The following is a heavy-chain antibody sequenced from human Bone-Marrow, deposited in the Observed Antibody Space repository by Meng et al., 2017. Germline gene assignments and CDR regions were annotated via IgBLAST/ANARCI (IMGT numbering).Heavy chain of an antibody. CDR1: GFTVSSNF. D-gene: IGHD4-23*01. V-gene: IGHV3-66*01. Sequence: VQLVESGGGLVQPGGSLRLSCAAFGFTVSSNFMSWVRQAPGKGLEWVSVIYSIGSTYYTDSVKGRFTISRDNSKNTLYLQMSSLRAEDTAVYYCARDRDYGGFDYWGQGTLVTVSS. J-gene: IGHJ4*02. CDR2: IYSIGST. CDR3: ARDRDYGGFDY.